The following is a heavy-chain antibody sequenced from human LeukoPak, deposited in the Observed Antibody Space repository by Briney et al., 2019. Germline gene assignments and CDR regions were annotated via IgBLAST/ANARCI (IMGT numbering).Heavy chain of an antibody. CDR1: EFSVGSNY. CDR2: ISNSGSTI. CDR3: ARDGNNYYYSYMDV. J-gene: IGHJ6*03. V-gene: IGHV3-48*03. Sequence: GGSLRLSCAASEFSVGSNYMTWVRQAPGKGLEWVSYISNSGSTIYYADSVKGRFTISRDNAKNSLYLQMNSLRAEDTAVYYCARDGNNYYYSYMDVWGKGTTVTISS. D-gene: IGHD1-26*01.